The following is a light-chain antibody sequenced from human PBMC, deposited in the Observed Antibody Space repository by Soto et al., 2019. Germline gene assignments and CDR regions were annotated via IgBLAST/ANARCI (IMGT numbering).Light chain of an antibody. V-gene: IGKV3-20*01. J-gene: IGKJ3*01. CDR1: QSVSSSY. CDR2: AAY. CDR3: QRYGGPFT. Sequence: EIVLTQSPGTLSLSPGESATLSCRASQSVSSSYLAWYQQKPGQAPRLLISAAYSRASGIPGRFSGSGSGTDFTLTIRRLEPEDFAVYYCQRYGGPFTFGPGTKVDIK.